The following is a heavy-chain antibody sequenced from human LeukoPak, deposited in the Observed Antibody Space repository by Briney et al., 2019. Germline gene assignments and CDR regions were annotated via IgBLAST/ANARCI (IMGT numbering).Heavy chain of an antibody. Sequence: SETLSLTCTVSGGSISSYYWSWIRQPPGKGLEWIGYIYYSGNTNYNPSLKSRVTISVDTSKNQFSLKLSSVTAADTAVYYCASQYYYDSSGYYPFDYWGQGTLVTVSS. D-gene: IGHD3-22*01. CDR1: GGSISSYY. J-gene: IGHJ4*02. V-gene: IGHV4-59*01. CDR2: IYYSGNT. CDR3: ASQYYYDSSGYYPFDY.